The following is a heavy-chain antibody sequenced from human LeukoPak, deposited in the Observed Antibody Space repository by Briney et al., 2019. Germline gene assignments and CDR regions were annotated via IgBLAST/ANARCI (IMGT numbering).Heavy chain of an antibody. CDR3: AKALGSMVRGVRACMDV. V-gene: IGHV3-30*02. J-gene: IGHJ6*02. D-gene: IGHD3-10*01. Sequence: PGGSLRLSCAASGFTFSSYGLHWVRQAPGKGLEWVAFIRYDGSNKYYADSVKGRFTISRDNSKNTLYLQMNSLRAEDTAVYYCAKALGSMVRGVRACMDVWGQGTTVTVSS. CDR2: IRYDGSNK. CDR1: GFTFSSYG.